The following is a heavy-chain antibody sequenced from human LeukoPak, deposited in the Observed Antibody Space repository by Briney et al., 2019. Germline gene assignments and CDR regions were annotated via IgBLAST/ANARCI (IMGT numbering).Heavy chain of an antibody. CDR2: ISYDGSNK. Sequence: GESLKISCAASGFTFSSFTIHWVRQAPGKGLEWVALISYDGSNKYYADSVKGRFTISRDNSNNTLYLQMNSLRAEDTAVYYCAREYSDYGYYYNMEVWGQGTTVTVSS. D-gene: IGHD5-12*01. J-gene: IGHJ6*02. CDR1: GFTFSSFT. V-gene: IGHV3-30-3*01. CDR3: AREYSDYGYYYNMEV.